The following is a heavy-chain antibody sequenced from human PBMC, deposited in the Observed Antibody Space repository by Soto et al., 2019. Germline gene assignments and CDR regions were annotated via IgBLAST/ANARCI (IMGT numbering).Heavy chain of an antibody. J-gene: IGHJ3*02. CDR3: ARAYDYRDPRDALDT. Sequence: QVQLQQWGAGLLKPSGTLSLTCAVYGGSFSGYYWNWIRQSPGKGLEWIGKINHSGSTNYNPSLKSRVTISVDTSKNQFSLRLSSVTAADTAVYYCARAYDYRDPRDALDTWGQGKMVIVSS. CDR1: GGSFSGYY. D-gene: IGHD4-17*01. V-gene: IGHV4-34*02. CDR2: INHSGST.